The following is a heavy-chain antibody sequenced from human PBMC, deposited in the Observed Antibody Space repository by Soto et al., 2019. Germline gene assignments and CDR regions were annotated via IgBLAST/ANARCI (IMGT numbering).Heavy chain of an antibody. Sequence: GGSLRLSCAASGFTFSSYAMSWVRQAPGKGLEWVSAISGSGGSTYYADSVKGRFTISRDVSRNTVFLQMDSLRAEDTAVYYCAKDRQYPREYSHNWGQGTLVTVSS. V-gene: IGHV3-23*01. D-gene: IGHD4-4*01. J-gene: IGHJ4*02. CDR1: GFTFSSYA. CDR3: AKDRQYPREYSHN. CDR2: ISGSGGST.